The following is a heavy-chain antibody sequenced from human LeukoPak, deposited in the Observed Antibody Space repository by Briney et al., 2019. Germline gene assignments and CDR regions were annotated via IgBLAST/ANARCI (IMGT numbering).Heavy chain of an antibody. CDR1: GFTVSSNY. CDR3: AREWGNSYMDV. V-gene: IGHV3-53*01. J-gene: IGHJ6*03. Sequence: GGSLRLSCAASGFTVSSNYMSRVRQAPGKGLEWVSVIYSGGSTYYADSVKGRFTISRDNSKNTLYLQMNSLRAEDTAVYYCAREWGNSYMDVWGKGTTVTVSS. D-gene: IGHD2/OR15-2a*01. CDR2: IYSGGST.